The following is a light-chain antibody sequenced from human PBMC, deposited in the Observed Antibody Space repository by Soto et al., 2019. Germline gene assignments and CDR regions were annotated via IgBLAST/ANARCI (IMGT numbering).Light chain of an antibody. CDR2: DVY. CDR1: SRDVGGFNY. J-gene: IGLJ1*01. CDR3: SSYTTSSSYV. Sequence: QSALTQPASVSGSPGQSITISCTGTSRDVGGFNYVSWYQQHPGKAPKLQIFDVYSRPSGISNRFSGSKSGNTASLTISGLQAEDEADYYCSSYTTSSSYVFGAGTKVTVL. V-gene: IGLV2-14*01.